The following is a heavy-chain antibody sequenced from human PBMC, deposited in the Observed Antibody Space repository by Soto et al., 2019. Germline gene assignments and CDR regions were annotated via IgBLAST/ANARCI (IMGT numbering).Heavy chain of an antibody. Sequence: GESLKISCKASGYSFAGYWITWVRQKPGKGLEWTGRIDPGDSKTYYSPSFRGHVTISTTKCITTVFLQWSSLRASDTAMYYCARQIYDSDTGPNFQYYFDSWGQGTPVTVSS. CDR2: IDPGDSKT. J-gene: IGHJ4*02. D-gene: IGHD3-22*01. CDR3: ARQIYDSDTGPNFQYYFDS. V-gene: IGHV5-10-1*01. CDR1: GYSFAGYW.